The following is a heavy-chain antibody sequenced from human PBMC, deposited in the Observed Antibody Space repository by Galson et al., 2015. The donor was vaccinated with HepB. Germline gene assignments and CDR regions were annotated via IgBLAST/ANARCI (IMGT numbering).Heavy chain of an antibody. V-gene: IGHV3-11*05. CDR2: ISSSSGYT. CDR3: ARENPRARYYYDSSWFDP. J-gene: IGHJ5*02. Sequence: SLRLSCAASGFTFSDYYMSWIRQAPGKGLEWVSYISSSSGYTNYADSVKGRFTISRDNAKNSLYLQMNSLRAEDTAVYYCARENPRARYYYDSSWFDPWGQGTLVTVSS. CDR1: GFTFSDYY. D-gene: IGHD3-22*01.